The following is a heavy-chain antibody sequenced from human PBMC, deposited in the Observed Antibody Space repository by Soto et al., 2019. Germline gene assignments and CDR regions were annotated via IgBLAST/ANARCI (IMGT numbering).Heavy chain of an antibody. D-gene: IGHD2-21*02. V-gene: IGHV1-69*01. CDR2: IIPIFGTA. CDR3: ARGDIVVVTARPKYFQH. Sequence: QGQLVQSGAEVKKPGSSVKVSCKASGGTFSSYAISWVRQAPGQGLEWMGGIIPIFGTANYAQKFQGRVTITADESTSTAYMELSSLRSEDTAVYYCARGDIVVVTARPKYFQHWGQGTLVTVSS. J-gene: IGHJ1*01. CDR1: GGTFSSYA.